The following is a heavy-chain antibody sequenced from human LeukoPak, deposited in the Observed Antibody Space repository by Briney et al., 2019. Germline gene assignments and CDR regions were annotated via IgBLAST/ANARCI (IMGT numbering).Heavy chain of an antibody. J-gene: IGHJ4*02. CDR1: GGTFSSYA. CDR3: ATGKWELHYFDY. D-gene: IGHD1-26*01. V-gene: IGHV1-24*01. Sequence: ASVKVSCKASGGTFSSYAISWVRQAPGQGLEWMGGFDPEDGETIYAQKFQGRVTMTEDTSTDTAYMELSSLRSEDTAVYYCATGKWELHYFDYWGQGTLVTVSS. CDR2: FDPEDGET.